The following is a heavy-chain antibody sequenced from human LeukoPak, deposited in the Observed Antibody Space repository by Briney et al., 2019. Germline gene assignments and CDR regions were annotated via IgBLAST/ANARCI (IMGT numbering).Heavy chain of an antibody. CDR2: ISYDGSNK. Sequence: GGSLRLSCAASGFTFSSYGMHGVRQAPGKGLEGVAVISYDGSNKYYADSVKGRFTISRDNSKNTLYLQMNSLRAEDTAVYYCAKDGYGDYDPPDYWGQGTLVTVSS. J-gene: IGHJ4*02. CDR1: GFTFSSYG. V-gene: IGHV3-30*18. D-gene: IGHD4-17*01. CDR3: AKDGYGDYDPPDY.